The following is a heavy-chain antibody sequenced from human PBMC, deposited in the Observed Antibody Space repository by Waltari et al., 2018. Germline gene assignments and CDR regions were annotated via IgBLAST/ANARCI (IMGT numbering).Heavy chain of an antibody. CDR1: GGTFSSYA. Sequence: QVQLVQSGAEVKKPGSSVKVSCKASGGTFSSYAISWVRQAPGQGLEWMGRIIPIFGTANYAQKCQGRVTITADKSTSTAYMELSSLRSEDTAVYYCARGGGAHYYDSSGYSLDYWGQGTLVTVSS. CDR2: IIPIFGTA. J-gene: IGHJ4*02. V-gene: IGHV1-69*08. D-gene: IGHD3-22*01. CDR3: ARGGGAHYYDSSGYSLDY.